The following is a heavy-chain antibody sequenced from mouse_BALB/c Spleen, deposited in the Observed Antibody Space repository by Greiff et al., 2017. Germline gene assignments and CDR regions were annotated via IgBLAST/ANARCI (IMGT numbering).Heavy chain of an antibody. J-gene: IGHJ4*01. CDR3: ARGGLLTTATSYYAMDY. CDR1: GFTFSSFG. D-gene: IGHD1-2*01. V-gene: IGHV5-17*02. Sequence: DVMLVESGGGLVQPGGSRKLSCAASGFTFSSFGMHWVRQAPEKGLEWVAYISSGSSTIYYADTVKGRFTISRDNPKNPLFLQMTSLRSEDTAMYYCARGGLLTTATSYYAMDYWGQGTSVTVSS. CDR2: ISSGSSTI.